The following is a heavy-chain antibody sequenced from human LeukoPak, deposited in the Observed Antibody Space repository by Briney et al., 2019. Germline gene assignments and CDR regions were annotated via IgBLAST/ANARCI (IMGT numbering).Heavy chain of an antibody. CDR2: IYYSGST. CDR3: ARVLGPRAFEY. J-gene: IGHJ4*02. Sequence: PSQTLSLTCTVSGGSISSGDSYWSWIRQPPGKGLEWIGYIYYSGSTYYNPSLKSRVTISVDTSKNQFSLKLSSVTAADTALCYCARVLGPRAFEYWGQGTLVTVSS. D-gene: IGHD2/OR15-2a*01. CDR1: GGSISSGDSY. V-gene: IGHV4-30-4*08.